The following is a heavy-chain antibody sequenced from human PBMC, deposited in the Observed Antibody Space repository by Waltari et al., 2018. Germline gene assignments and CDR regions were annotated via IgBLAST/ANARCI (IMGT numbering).Heavy chain of an antibody. J-gene: IGHJ5*02. V-gene: IGHV4-38-2*02. Sequence: QVQLQQSGPGLVRPSETLSLTCYVSGYSISSGYYRGWIRQSPEKGLEWIGSIYHTGTTYYNPSLKSRDTISMYTSKNQFSLKLFSVTATDTAVYYCARDGDNGGNSWWFDPWGQGTLVTVSS. CDR2: IYHTGTT. D-gene: IGHD2-21*02. CDR1: GYSISSGYY. CDR3: ARDGDNGGNSWWFDP.